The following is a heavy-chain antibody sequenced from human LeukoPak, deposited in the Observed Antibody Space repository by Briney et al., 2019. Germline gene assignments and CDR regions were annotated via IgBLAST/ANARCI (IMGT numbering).Heavy chain of an antibody. V-gene: IGHV3-48*01. Sequence: GGPLSLSCGASGFTFSSYSMNGVRQAPGKGVEWVSYISSSSSNIYYADSVKGRFTISRDNAKNSLYLQMNSLRGEDMAVYYCARESITTDAFDIWGQGTTVTVSS. J-gene: IGHJ3*02. CDR2: ISSSSSNI. D-gene: IGHD3-22*01. CDR3: ARESITTDAFDI. CDR1: GFTFSSYS.